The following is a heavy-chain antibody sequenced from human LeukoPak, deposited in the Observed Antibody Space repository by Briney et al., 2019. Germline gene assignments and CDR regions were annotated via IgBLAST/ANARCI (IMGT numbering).Heavy chain of an antibody. D-gene: IGHD3-22*01. CDR2: INHSGST. V-gene: IGHV4-34*01. Sequence: SETLSLTCAVYGGSFSGYYWSWIRQPPGKGLEWIGEINHSGSTNYNPSLKSRVTISVDTSKNQFSLKLNSVTAADTAVYYCARGQPTFNYHDSGGPYSFYFDYWGPGTLVTVSS. J-gene: IGHJ4*02. CDR3: ARGQPTFNYHDSGGPYSFYFDY. CDR1: GGSFSGYY.